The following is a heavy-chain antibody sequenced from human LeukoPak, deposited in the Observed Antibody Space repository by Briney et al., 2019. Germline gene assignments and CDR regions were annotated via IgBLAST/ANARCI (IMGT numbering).Heavy chain of an antibody. D-gene: IGHD5-18*01. V-gene: IGHV1-69*13. CDR1: GGTFSNYA. CDR3: ARVTHTELSTWFDP. Sequence: GASVKVSCKASGGTFSNYAISWVRQAPGQGLEWMGGIIPIFGTANYAQKFQGRVTITADESTTTAYMELSSLRSEDTAVYYCARVTHTELSTWFDPWGQGTLVTVSS. J-gene: IGHJ5*02. CDR2: IIPIFGTA.